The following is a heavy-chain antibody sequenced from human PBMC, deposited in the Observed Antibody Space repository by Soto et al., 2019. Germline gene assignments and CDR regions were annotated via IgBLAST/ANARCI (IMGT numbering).Heavy chain of an antibody. CDR3: ARDLGRAYCGGDCYSGWFDP. D-gene: IGHD2-21*02. V-gene: IGHV1-69*12. Sequence: QVQLVQSGAEVKKPGSSVKVSCKASGGTFSSYAISWVRQAPGQGLEWMGGIIPIFGTANYAQKFQGRVTITADESKSTAYMELSSLRAEDTAVYYCARDLGRAYCGGDCYSGWFDPWGQGTLVTVSS. CDR2: IIPIFGTA. CDR1: GGTFSSYA. J-gene: IGHJ5*02.